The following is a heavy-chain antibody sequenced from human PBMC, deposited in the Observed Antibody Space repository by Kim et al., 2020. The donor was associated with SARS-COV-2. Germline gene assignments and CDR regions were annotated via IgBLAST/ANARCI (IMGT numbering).Heavy chain of an antibody. J-gene: IGHJ4*02. CDR3: ARETPYYYDSSGSVDY. V-gene: IGHV1-46*01. D-gene: IGHD3-22*01. Sequence: KFQGRVTMTRDTSTSTVYMELSSLRSEDTAVYYCARETPYYYDSSGSVDYWGQGTLVTVSS.